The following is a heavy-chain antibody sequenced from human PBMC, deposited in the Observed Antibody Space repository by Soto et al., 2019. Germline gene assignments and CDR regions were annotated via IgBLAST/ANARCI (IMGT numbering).Heavy chain of an antibody. J-gene: IGHJ6*02. V-gene: IGHV1-2*04. D-gene: IGHD3-10*01. CDR1: GYTFTSYG. Sequence: ASVKVSCKASGYTFTSYGISCVRQAPGQGLEWMGWINPNSGGTNYAQKFQGWVTMTRDTSISTAYMELSRLRSDDTAVYYCARALAYGSGSYYNVVSGMDVWGQGTTVTVSS. CDR2: INPNSGGT. CDR3: ARALAYGSGSYYNVVSGMDV.